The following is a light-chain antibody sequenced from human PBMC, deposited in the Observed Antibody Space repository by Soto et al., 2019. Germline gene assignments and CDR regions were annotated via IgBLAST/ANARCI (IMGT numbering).Light chain of an antibody. J-gene: IGKJ5*01. CDR2: EAS. CDR3: QQYYSTPIT. Sequence: IQMTQSPSTLSASVGDRVTITCRASHSISKWLAWYQQKPGKAPKLLIYEASSLESGVPSRFSGSGSGTEFTLTISSLQPDDVGNYYCQQYYSTPITFGQGTRLEIK. CDR1: HSISKW. V-gene: IGKV1-5*03.